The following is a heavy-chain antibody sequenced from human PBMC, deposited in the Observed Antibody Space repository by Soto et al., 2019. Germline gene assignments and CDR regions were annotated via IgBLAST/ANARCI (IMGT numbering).Heavy chain of an antibody. V-gene: IGHV1-69*01. CDR1: GGTFSSYA. J-gene: IGHJ6*02. CDR2: IIPIFGTA. CDR3: ARDRRRGTTYYYYGMDV. Sequence: QVQLVQSGAEVKKPGSSVKVSRKASGGTFSSYAISWVRQAPGQGLEWMGGIIPIFGTANYAQKFQGRVTITADESTSTAYMELSSLRSEDTAVYYCARDRRRGTTYYYYGMDVWGQGTTVTVSS. D-gene: IGHD1-1*01.